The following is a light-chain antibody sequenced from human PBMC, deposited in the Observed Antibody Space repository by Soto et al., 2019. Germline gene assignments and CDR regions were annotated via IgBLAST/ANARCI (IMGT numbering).Light chain of an antibody. CDR3: SSYTGSNTLV. J-gene: IGLJ2*01. Sequence: QSVLTQPASVSGSPGQSITISCTGTSSDVGSYNYVSWYQQHPGKAPELMIYDVSNRPSGVSNRFSGSKSGNTASLTISGLQAEDEADYYCSSYTGSNTLVFGGGTKLTVL. CDR2: DVS. V-gene: IGLV2-14*01. CDR1: SSDVGSYNY.